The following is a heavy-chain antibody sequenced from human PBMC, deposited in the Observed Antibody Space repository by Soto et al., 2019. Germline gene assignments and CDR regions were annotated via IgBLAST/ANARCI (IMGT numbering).Heavy chain of an antibody. CDR2: ISGSGGTT. CDR1: GFPFSDYY. Sequence: PGGSLRLSCAASGFPFSDYYMSWIRQAPGKGLEWVSAISGSGGTTYYADSVKGRFTISRDNSKNTLYLQMNSLRAEDTAVYYCAKEDKSPEYWGQGTLVTVSS. J-gene: IGHJ4*02. CDR3: AKEDKSPEY. V-gene: IGHV3-23*01.